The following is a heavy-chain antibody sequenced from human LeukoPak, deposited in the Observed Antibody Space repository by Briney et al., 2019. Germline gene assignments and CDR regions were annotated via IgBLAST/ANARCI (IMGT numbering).Heavy chain of an antibody. V-gene: IGHV4-61*08. J-gene: IGHJ4*02. CDR3: ARDLVN. Sequence: SETLSLTCTVSGGSVSTDDYYWSWIRQPPGKGLEWIGYIHDSGSTNYNPSLKSRVTISVDTSKNQFSLRLSSVSAADAAVHYCARDLVNWGQGTLVTVSS. D-gene: IGHD2-21*01. CDR2: IHDSGST. CDR1: GGSVSTDDYY.